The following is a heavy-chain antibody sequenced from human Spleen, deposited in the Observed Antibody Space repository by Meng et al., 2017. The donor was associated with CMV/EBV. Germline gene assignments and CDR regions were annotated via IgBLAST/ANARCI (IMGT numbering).Heavy chain of an antibody. CDR3: ARHRYGGPTSWPYFDY. CDR1: GFAFRKFD. D-gene: IGHD2-2*01. J-gene: IGHJ4*02. CDR2: INSSGTI. Sequence: GESLKISCAASGFAFRKFDFNWVRQAPGKGLEWVSHINSSGTISYADSVKGRFTISRDNTKNSLYLQMTSLRAEDTAVYYCARHRYGGPTSWPYFDYWGQGTLVTVSS. V-gene: IGHV3-69-1*02.